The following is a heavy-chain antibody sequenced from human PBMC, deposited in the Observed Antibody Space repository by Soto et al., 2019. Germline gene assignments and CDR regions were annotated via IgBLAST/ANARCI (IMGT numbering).Heavy chain of an antibody. J-gene: IGHJ6*04. CDR3: ARDKLRGIENPQPDMDV. CDR1: GFIFDDYA. D-gene: IGHD6-13*01. V-gene: IGHV3-9*01. Sequence: EVQLVESGGGLVQPGTSLRLSCVGSGFIFDDYAMHWVRQAPGRGLEWVSGTNWNGGGSGYADSVQGRFTISRDNAKNSLFLQMNRLRPEETAVYYCARDKLRGIENPQPDMDVWGKGTTVTVSS. CDR2: TNWNGGGS.